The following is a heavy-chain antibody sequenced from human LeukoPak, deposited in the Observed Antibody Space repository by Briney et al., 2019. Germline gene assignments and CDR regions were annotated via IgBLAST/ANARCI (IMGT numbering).Heavy chain of an antibody. CDR2: ISGSGGST. D-gene: IGHD6-13*01. CDR1: GFTFSSYA. CDR3: AKSQIGAAGRGYFDY. V-gene: IGHV3-23*01. J-gene: IGHJ4*02. Sequence: GRSLRLSCAASGFTFSSYAMHWVRQAPGKGLEWVSAISGSGGSTYYADSVKGRFTISRDNSKNTLYLQMNSLRAEDTAVYYCAKSQIGAAGRGYFDYWGQGTLVTVSS.